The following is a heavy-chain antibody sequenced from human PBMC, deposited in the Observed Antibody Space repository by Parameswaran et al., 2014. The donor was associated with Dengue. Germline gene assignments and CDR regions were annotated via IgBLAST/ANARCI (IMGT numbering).Heavy chain of an antibody. CDR3: ASPPGGTIGQSDGQGFDY. CDR2: IIPIFGTA. CDR1: GGTFSSYA. V-gene: IGHV1-69*13. J-gene: IGHJ4*02. D-gene: IGHD1-7*01. Sequence: PSVKVSCKASGGTFSSYAVSWVRQAPGQGLEWMGGIIPIFGTANYAQKFQGRVTITADESTSTAYMELSSLRSEDTAVYYCASPPGGTIGQSDGQGFDYWGQGTLVTVSS.